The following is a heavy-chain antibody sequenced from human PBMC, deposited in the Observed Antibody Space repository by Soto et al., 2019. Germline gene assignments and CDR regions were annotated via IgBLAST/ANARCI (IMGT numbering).Heavy chain of an antibody. V-gene: IGHV4-31*03. CDR3: AGDRPITGTTVYYGMDV. CDR2: IYYSGST. J-gene: IGHJ6*02. Sequence: LXLTFTVSGSSISSGVYYWSWIRQHTRKGLEWIGYIYYSGSTYYNPSLKSRVTISVDTSKNHFSLKLSSVTAADTAVYYCAGDRPITGTTVYYGMDVWGQGTTVTVSS. CDR1: GSSISSGVYY. D-gene: IGHD1-7*01.